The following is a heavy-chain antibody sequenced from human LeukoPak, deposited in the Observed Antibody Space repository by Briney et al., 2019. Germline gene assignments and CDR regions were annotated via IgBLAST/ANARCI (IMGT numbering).Heavy chain of an antibody. V-gene: IGHV4-39*01. CDR3: ARPSAGYSYGFFDY. J-gene: IGHJ4*02. CDR1: GGSISSSSYY. Sequence: SETLSPTCTVSGGSISSSSYYWGWIRQPPGKGLEWIGSIYYSGSTYHNPSLKSRVTISVDTSKNQFSLKLSSVTAADTAVYYCARPSAGYSYGFFDYWGQGTLVTVSS. CDR2: IYYSGST. D-gene: IGHD5-18*01.